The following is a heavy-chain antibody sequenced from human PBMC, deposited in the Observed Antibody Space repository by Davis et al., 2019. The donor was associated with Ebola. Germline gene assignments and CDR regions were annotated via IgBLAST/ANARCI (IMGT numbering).Heavy chain of an antibody. V-gene: IGHV5-51*01. CDR1: GNSFTNYW. D-gene: IGHD3-10*01. CDR2: IYTGDSDT. Sequence: GESLKISCKGSGNSFTNYWIGWVRQMPGKGLEWMGIIYTGDSDTRYSPSFRGQVTISAEKSIRAAYLQWSNLKASDTAMYYCARRDYYGSGSNYFDYWGQGTLVTVSS. J-gene: IGHJ4*02. CDR3: ARRDYYGSGSNYFDY.